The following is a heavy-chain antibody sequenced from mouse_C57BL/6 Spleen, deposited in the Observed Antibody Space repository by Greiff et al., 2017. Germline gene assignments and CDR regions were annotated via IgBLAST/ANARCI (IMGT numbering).Heavy chain of an antibody. J-gene: IGHJ2*01. Sequence: EVQLQQSGPELVKPGASVKMSCKASGYTFPDYNMHWVKQSHGKSLEWIGYINPNNGGTSYNQKFKGKATLTVNKSSSTAYMELRSLTSDDSAVYYCARRTYYGSSDYWGQGTTLTVSS. CDR2: INPNNGGT. CDR1: GYTFPDYN. CDR3: ARRTYYGSSDY. V-gene: IGHV1-22*01. D-gene: IGHD1-1*01.